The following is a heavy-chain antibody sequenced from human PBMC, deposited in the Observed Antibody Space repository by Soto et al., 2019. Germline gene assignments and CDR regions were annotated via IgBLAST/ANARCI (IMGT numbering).Heavy chain of an antibody. D-gene: IGHD6-13*01. V-gene: IGHV3-11*05. Sequence: QVQLVESGGGLVKPGGSLRLSCTGSGFDFGDYYMSWIRQAPGKGLEWVAGISWSSGNIAHADSVKGRFTVSRDNDMSSLYLQMNSLRVEDTAMYYCARGGSGALTAAAGRTNWFDPWGQGTLVIVSS. CDR3: ARGGSGALTAAAGRTNWFDP. CDR1: GFDFGDYY. CDR2: ISWSSGNI. J-gene: IGHJ5*02.